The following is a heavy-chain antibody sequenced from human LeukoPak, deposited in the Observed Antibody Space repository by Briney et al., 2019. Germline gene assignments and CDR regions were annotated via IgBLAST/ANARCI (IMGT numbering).Heavy chain of an antibody. J-gene: IGHJ4*02. CDR2: MYYSGST. V-gene: IGHV4-39*07. D-gene: IGHD6-19*01. CDR3: AREGWFLDY. Sequence: SETLSLTCTVSGGSISRTSYYWGWIRQPPGKGLEWIGTMYYSGSTYYNPSLKSRVTISVDTSKNQFSLKLSSVTAADTAVYYCAREGWFLDYWGQGTLVTVSS. CDR1: GGSISRTSYY.